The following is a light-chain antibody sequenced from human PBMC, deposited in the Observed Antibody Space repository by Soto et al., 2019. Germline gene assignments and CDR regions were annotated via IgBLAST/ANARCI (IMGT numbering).Light chain of an antibody. CDR2: DVN. Sequence: ALPPSSPMFRAPGQPVTPSRPGTKPDVGGYNYVSWYQQHPGKAPKLMIYDVNKRPSGVPDRFSASKSGNTASLTISGLQAEDEADYYCCSYAGAYFYVFGTGTKVTVL. CDR3: CSYAGAYFYV. J-gene: IGLJ1*01. CDR1: KPDVGGYNY. V-gene: IGLV2-11*01.